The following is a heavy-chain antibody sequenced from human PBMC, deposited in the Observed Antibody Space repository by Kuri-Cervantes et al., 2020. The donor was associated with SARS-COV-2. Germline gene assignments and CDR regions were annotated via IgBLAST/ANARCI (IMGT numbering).Heavy chain of an antibody. V-gene: IGHV3-13*03. D-gene: IGHD6-13*01. CDR3: ASLAAAGSFDY. CDR1: GFTFSSYG. CDR2: IGTAGDT. J-gene: IGHJ4*02. Sequence: GGSLRLSCAACGFTFSSYGMHWVRQATGKGLEWVSAIGTAGDTYYPGSVKGQFTISRENAKNSLYLQMNSLRAGDTAVYYCASLAAAGSFDYWGQGTLVTVSS.